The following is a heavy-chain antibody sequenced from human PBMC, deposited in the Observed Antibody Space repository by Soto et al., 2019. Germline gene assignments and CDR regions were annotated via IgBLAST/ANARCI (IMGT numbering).Heavy chain of an antibody. CDR2: ISAYNGNT. V-gene: IGHV1-18*01. CDR1: GYTCTSYG. Sequence: QVQLVQSGAEVKKPGASVKVSCKASGYTCTSYGISWVRQAPGQGLEWMGWISAYNGNTNYAQKLQGRVTMTTDTSTSTAYMELRSLRSDDTAVYYCARVASYDSSGPHFDFWGQGTLVTVSS. D-gene: IGHD3-22*01. CDR3: ARVASYDSSGPHFDF. J-gene: IGHJ4*02.